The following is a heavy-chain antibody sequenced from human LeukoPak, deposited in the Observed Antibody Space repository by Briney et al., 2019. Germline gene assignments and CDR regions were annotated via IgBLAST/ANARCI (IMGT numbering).Heavy chain of an antibody. D-gene: IGHD6-13*01. Sequence: PGGSLRLSCAASGFTLSSNYMSWVRQAPGKGLEWVANIKQDGSGKYYVDSVKGRFTISRDNAKNSLYLQMNSLRAEDTALYYCARGYTSSSLSAFDIWGQGTMVTVSS. J-gene: IGHJ3*02. CDR1: GFTLSSNY. CDR3: ARGYTSSSLSAFDI. CDR2: IKQDGSGK. V-gene: IGHV3-7*04.